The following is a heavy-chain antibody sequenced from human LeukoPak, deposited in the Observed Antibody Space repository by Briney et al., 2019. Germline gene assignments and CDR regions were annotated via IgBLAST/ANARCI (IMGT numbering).Heavy chain of an antibody. CDR3: ARHYYGDYAYYLDY. V-gene: IGHV4-39*01. J-gene: IGHJ4*02. CDR2: INYSGTT. D-gene: IGHD4-17*01. Sequence: SETLSLTCTVAGGSISSRNYYWGWIRQPPGKGLEWIGSINYSGTTYYNPSLRSRVTILIDTSKNQFFVKLNSVTAPHTALYYCARHYYGDYAYYLDYWGQGTLVTVSS. CDR1: GGSISSRNYY.